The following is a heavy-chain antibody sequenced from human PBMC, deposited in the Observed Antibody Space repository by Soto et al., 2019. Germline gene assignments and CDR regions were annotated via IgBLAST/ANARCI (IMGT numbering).Heavy chain of an antibody. CDR3: ATDKCLYYDFWSGEMWFDP. D-gene: IGHD3-3*01. Sequence: QVQLVESGGGVVQSGTSLRLSCAASGFTVSTHGMHWVRQAPGKGPDWFAVISHDGAKKYYVESVEGRFSISRDHSKSIVHLPMNNVRPEETAVYYWATDKCLYYDFWSGEMWFDPWGQGTLVTVSS. V-gene: IGHV3-30*03. CDR2: ISHDGAKK. CDR1: GFTVSTHG. J-gene: IGHJ5*02.